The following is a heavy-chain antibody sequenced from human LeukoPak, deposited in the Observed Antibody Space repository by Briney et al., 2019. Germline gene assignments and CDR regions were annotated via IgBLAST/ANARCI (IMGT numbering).Heavy chain of an antibody. CDR3: AKETIFGVVIPSNWFDP. Sequence: GGSLRLSCAASGFTVSSNYMSWVRQAPGKGLEWVSVIYSGGSTYYADSVKGRFTISRDNSKNTLYLQMNSLRAEDTAVYYCAKETIFGVVIPSNWFDPWGQGTLVTVSS. D-gene: IGHD3-3*01. V-gene: IGHV3-53*01. CDR1: GFTVSSNY. CDR2: IYSGGST. J-gene: IGHJ5*02.